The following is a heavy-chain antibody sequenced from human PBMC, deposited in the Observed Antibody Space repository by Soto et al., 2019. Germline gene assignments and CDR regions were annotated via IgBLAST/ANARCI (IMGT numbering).Heavy chain of an antibody. V-gene: IGHV4-59*03. CDR1: GGSISSYY. Sequence: SSETLSLTCTVSGGSISSYYWSWIRQPPGKGLEWIGYIYYSGSTNYNPSLKSRVTMTRDTSTSTVYMEVRSLRSEDTAVYYCAKARGGDHALDVWGQGTLVTVSS. J-gene: IGHJ3*01. D-gene: IGHD3-16*01. CDR2: IYYSGST. CDR3: AKARGGDHALDV.